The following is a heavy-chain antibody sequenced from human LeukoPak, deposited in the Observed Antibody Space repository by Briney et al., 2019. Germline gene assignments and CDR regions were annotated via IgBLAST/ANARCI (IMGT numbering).Heavy chain of an antibody. CDR3: ARAHHDYGDYSSELNYYYYYMDV. CDR1: GFTFSDYY. J-gene: IGHJ6*03. V-gene: IGHV3-11*01. CDR2: ISSSGSTI. D-gene: IGHD4-17*01. Sequence: PGGSLRLSCAASGFTFSDYYMSWIRQAPGKGLEWVSYISSSGSTIYYADSVKGRFTISRDNAENSLYLQMNSLRAEDTAVYYCARAHHDYGDYSSELNYYYYYMDVWGKRTTVTVSS.